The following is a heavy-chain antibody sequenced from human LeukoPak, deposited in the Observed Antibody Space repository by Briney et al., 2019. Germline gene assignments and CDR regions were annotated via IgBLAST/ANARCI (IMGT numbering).Heavy chain of an antibody. Sequence: PSETLSLTCTVSGGSISSYYWSWIRQPPGKGLEWIGYIYYSGSTNYNPSLKSRVTISVDTSKNQFSLKLSSVTAADTAVYYCARANRLVATDRSVHFDYWGQGTLVTVSS. CDR1: GGSISSYY. CDR3: ARANRLVATDRSVHFDY. J-gene: IGHJ4*02. CDR2: IYYSGST. V-gene: IGHV4-59*01. D-gene: IGHD5-12*01.